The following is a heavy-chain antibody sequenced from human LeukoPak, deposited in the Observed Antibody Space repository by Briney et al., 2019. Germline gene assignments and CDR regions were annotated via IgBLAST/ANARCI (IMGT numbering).Heavy chain of an antibody. D-gene: IGHD6-19*01. CDR3: ARGGWLEPIDY. Sequence: GGSLRLSCAASGFTFSSYAMHWVRQAPGKGLEWVAVISYDGSNKYYADSVKGRFTISRDNSKNTLYLQMNSLRAEDTAVYYCARGGWLEPIDYWGQGTLVTVSS. CDR1: GFTFSSYA. V-gene: IGHV3-30*04. CDR2: ISYDGSNK. J-gene: IGHJ4*02.